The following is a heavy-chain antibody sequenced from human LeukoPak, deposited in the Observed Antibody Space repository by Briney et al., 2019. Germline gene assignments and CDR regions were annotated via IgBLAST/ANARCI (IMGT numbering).Heavy chain of an antibody. D-gene: IGHD1-26*01. CDR2: LSSGGTT. J-gene: IGHJ3*01. Sequence: PGGSLRLSCAASGFTVSSNYMSWVRQAPGKGLEWVSVLSSGGTTYYADSVKGRFTISRDTSKNTLYLRMNSLRAEDTAIYYCARGGDIVGATRSAFDFWGQGTMVTVSS. CDR3: ARGGDIVGATRSAFDF. V-gene: IGHV3-53*01. CDR1: GFTVSSNY.